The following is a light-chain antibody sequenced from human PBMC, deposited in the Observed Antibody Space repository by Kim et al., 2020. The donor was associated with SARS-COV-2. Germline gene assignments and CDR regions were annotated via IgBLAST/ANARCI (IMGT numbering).Light chain of an antibody. CDR3: HSYDSGLTGYV. V-gene: IGLV1-40*01. CDR2: GDT. J-gene: IGLJ1*01. CDR1: SSNIGAGSD. Sequence: CVTITGTGSSSNIGAGSDVPWYQHLPGTAPKLLIFGDTTRASGVPGRFSGSKSGTSASLAITGLQAEDEGDYYCHSYDSGLTGYVFGSGTKVTVL.